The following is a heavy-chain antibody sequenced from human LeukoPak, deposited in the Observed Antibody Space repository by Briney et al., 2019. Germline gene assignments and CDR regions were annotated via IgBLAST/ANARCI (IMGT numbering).Heavy chain of an antibody. CDR2: IYCSGIT. J-gene: IGHJ6*02. CDR3: ARVPVGATFYYGMDV. Sequence: PSETLSLTCSVSGGSISSYYWSWIRQPPGKGLEWLGYIYCSGITNYNPSLESRVTISVDTSKNKFSLKLSSVTAADTAVYYCARVPVGATFYYGMDVWGQGTTVTVSS. D-gene: IGHD1-26*01. CDR1: GGSISSYY. V-gene: IGHV4-59*01.